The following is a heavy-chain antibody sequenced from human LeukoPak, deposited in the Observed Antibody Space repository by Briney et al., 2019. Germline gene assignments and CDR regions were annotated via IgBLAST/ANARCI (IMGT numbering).Heavy chain of an antibody. Sequence: ASVKVSCKASGGTFSSYAISWVRQAPGQGLEWMGGIIPIFGTANYAQKFQGRVTITADESTSTAYMELSSLRSEDTAVYYCARDPSDLWFGELLGYYYGMDVWGQGTTVTVSS. CDR2: IIPIFGTA. V-gene: IGHV1-69*13. J-gene: IGHJ6*02. D-gene: IGHD3-10*01. CDR1: GGTFSSYA. CDR3: ARDPSDLWFGELLGYYYGMDV.